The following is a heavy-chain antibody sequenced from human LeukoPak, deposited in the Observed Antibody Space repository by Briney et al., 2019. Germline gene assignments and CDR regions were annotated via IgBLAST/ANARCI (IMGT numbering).Heavy chain of an antibody. CDR3: TRGPTGRWLYYGMDV. J-gene: IGHJ6*02. Sequence: TGGSLRLSCITSGFTFGDHAMSWVRQAPGKGLDWVGFIRSKGYGGTTEYAASVKGRFTISRDDSKSIAYLQMNSLKSEDTAVYYCTRGPTGRWLYYGMDVWGQGTTVIVS. CDR1: GFTFGDHA. D-gene: IGHD5-24*01. CDR2: IRSKGYGGTT. V-gene: IGHV3-49*04.